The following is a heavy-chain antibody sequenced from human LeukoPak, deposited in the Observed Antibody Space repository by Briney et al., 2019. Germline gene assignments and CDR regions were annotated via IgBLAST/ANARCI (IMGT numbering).Heavy chain of an antibody. Sequence: ASETLSLTCTVSGYSISSGYYWGWIRQPPGKGLEWVSSISSSSIYIYYADSVKGRFTISRDNARNSLYLQMNSLRAEDTAVYYCARGKANYGSGSDVWGKGTTVTVSS. D-gene: IGHD3-10*01. CDR2: ISSSSIYI. V-gene: IGHV3-21*01. J-gene: IGHJ6*04. CDR3: ARGKANYGSGSDV. CDR1: GYSISSGYY.